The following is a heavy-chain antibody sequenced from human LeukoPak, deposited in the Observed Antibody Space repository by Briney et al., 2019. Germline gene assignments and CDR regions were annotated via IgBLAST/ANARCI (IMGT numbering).Heavy chain of an antibody. CDR2: IYPGDSDT. CDR3: ARHHGSGRLYDRSMDV. Sequence: GESLKISRKGSGYSFTSYWIGWVRQMPGKGLEWMGIIYPGDSDTRYSPSFQGQVTISADNSISTAYLQWISLKASDTAMYYCARHHGSGRLYDRSMDVWGKGTTVTVSS. J-gene: IGHJ6*04. CDR1: GYSFTSYW. D-gene: IGHD3-10*01. V-gene: IGHV5-51*01.